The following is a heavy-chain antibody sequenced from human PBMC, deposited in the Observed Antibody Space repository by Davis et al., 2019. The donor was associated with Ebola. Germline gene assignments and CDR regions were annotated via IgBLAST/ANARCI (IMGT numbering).Heavy chain of an antibody. D-gene: IGHD6-6*01. CDR3: ARTEYTSTYPDV. CDR2: VNAGGTT. Sequence: SETLSLTCNVSGASITSFFWNWIRQPPGKGLEWIGNVNAGGTTHSNPSLKSRVAISIDGSKRQISLKLTSVTAADTAMYYCARTEYTSTYPDVWGQGSLVTVSS. V-gene: IGHV4-59*01. J-gene: IGHJ4*02. CDR1: GASITSFF.